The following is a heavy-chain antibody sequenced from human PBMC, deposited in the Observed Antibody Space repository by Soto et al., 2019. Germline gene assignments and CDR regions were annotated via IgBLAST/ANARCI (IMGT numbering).Heavy chain of an antibody. D-gene: IGHD2-21*02. V-gene: IGHV3-30-3*01. CDR1: GFTFSSYA. CDR2: ISYDGSNK. Sequence: GSLRLSCAASGFTFSSYAMHWVRQAPGKGLEWVAVISYDGSNKYYADSVKGRFTISRDNSKNTLYLQMNSLRAEDTAVYYCARDPVAYCGGDCRTFDYWGQGT. CDR3: ARDPVAYCGGDCRTFDY. J-gene: IGHJ4*02.